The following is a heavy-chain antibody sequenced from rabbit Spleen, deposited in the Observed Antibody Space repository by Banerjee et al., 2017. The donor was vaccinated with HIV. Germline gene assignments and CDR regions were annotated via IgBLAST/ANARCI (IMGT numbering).Heavy chain of an antibody. Sequence: QSLEESGGDLVKPGASLTLTCTASGFSFSSAYDICWVRQAPGKGLEWIGCIYTGSGNTWYASWAKGRFTVSKTSSTTVTLQMTSLTGADTAIYFCARDTSSSFSSYGMDLWGQGTLVTVS. V-gene: IGHV1S40*01. D-gene: IGHD1-1*01. J-gene: IGHJ6*01. CDR2: IYTGSGNT. CDR1: GFSFSSAYD. CDR3: ARDTSSSFSSYGMDL.